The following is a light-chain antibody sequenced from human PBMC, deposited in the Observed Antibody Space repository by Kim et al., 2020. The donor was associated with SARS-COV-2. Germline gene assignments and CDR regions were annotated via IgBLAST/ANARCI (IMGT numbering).Light chain of an antibody. CDR2: EVR. V-gene: IGLV2-23*02. J-gene: IGLJ3*02. CDR1: SGDVGRYNL. CDR3: CSYAGSSTWV. Sequence: QSALTQPASVSGSPGQSITIFCTGTSGDVGRYNLVSWYEQRPGKAPNLIVYEVRRRPSGVSNRFSGSKSGNTASLTISGLQAEDEADYYCCSYAGSSTWVFGGGTQLTVL.